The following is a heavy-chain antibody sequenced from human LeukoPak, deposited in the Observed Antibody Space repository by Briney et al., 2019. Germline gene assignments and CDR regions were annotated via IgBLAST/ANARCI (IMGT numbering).Heavy chain of an antibody. CDR3: ARGKYSGLDY. D-gene: IGHD5-12*01. CDR1: GFTFRSYN. V-gene: IGHV3-21*01. Sequence: GGSLRLSCAASGFTFRSYNMNWVRQAPGKGLEWVSSISSSSSYIYYADSVKGRFTISRDNAKNSPYLQMNSLRDEDTAVYYCARGKYSGLDYWGQGTLVTVSS. J-gene: IGHJ4*02. CDR2: ISSSSSYI.